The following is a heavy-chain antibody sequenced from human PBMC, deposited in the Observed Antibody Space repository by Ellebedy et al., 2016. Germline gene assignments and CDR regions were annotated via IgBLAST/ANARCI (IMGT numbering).Heavy chain of an antibody. V-gene: IGHV3-66*01. CDR3: AREVRDSGGHYGWDLDL. CDR1: GFSVSSNY. CDR2: IYAGGTI. D-gene: IGHD3-22*01. Sequence: GESLKISCVISGFSVSSNYLSWVRQAPGKGLEWVSVIYAGGTIYYADSVKGRFTISRENANNPLHLQMDRLRAGETAVYFCAREVRDSGGHYGWDLDLWGRGTLVTVSS. J-gene: IGHJ2*01.